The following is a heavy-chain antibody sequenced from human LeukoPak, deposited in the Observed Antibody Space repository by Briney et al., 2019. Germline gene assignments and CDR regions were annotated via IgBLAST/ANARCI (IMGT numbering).Heavy chain of an antibody. J-gene: IGHJ5*02. V-gene: IGHV4-61*01. CDR3: ARSRAFNSGAFDP. CDR1: GASVSSASY. D-gene: IGHD1-26*01. CDR2: IYNGVNA. Sequence: SETLSLTCTVSGASVSSASYWTWIRQPPGKGVEWIAHIYNGVNANYNPSLKSRVTISVDTSKNQFSLRLNSVTAADTAVYYCARSRAFNSGAFDPWGQGSLVTVSS.